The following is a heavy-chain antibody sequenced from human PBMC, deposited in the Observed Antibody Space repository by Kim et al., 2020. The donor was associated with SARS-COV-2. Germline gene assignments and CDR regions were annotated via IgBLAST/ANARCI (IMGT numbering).Heavy chain of an antibody. Sequence: SQTLSLTCAISGDSVSSNSAAWNWIRQSPSRGLEWLGRTYYRSKLYNDYAVSVKSRITINPDTSKNQFSLQLNSVTPEDTAVYYCARDQGLSLFFPDAFDIWGQGTMVTVSS. CDR3: ARDQGLSLFFPDAFDI. V-gene: IGHV6-1*01. D-gene: IGHD3-16*01. CDR2: TYYRSKLYN. CDR1: GDSVSSNSAA. J-gene: IGHJ3*02.